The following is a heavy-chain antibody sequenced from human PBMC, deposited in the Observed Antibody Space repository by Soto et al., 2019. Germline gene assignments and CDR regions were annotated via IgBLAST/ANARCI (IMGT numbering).Heavy chain of an antibody. CDR1: GDSVSSNSAA. J-gene: IGHJ5*02. Sequence: LSLTCAISGDSVSSNSAAWSWIRQSPSRGLEWLGRTYYRSRWYNDYAVSVKSRITINPDTSKNQFSLQLNSVTPEDTAVYYCARDHTFYDILSGFSSKRFDPWGQGALVPVSS. V-gene: IGHV6-1*01. D-gene: IGHD3-9*01. CDR2: TYYRSRWYN. CDR3: ARDHTFYDILSGFSSKRFDP.